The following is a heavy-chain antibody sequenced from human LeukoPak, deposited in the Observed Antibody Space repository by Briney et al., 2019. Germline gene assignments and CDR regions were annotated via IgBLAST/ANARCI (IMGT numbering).Heavy chain of an antibody. CDR1: GVSFSGYY. D-gene: IGHD3-22*01. V-gene: IGHV4-34*01. CDR2: INHSGST. Sequence: SETLSLTCAVYGVSFSGYYWSWIRQPPGKGLEWIGEINHSGSTNYNPSLKSRVTISVDTSKNQFSLRLSSVTAADTAVYYCARVRSSAGPFDYWGQGTRVTVSS. CDR3: ARVRSSAGPFDY. J-gene: IGHJ4*02.